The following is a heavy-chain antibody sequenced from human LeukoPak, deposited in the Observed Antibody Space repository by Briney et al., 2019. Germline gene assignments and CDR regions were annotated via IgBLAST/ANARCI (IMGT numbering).Heavy chain of an antibody. CDR1: GYTFTGYY. Sequence: ASVKVSCKASGYTFTGYYMHWVRQAPGQGLEWMGWINPNSGGTNYAQKFQGRVTMTTDTSTSTAYMELRSLRSDDTAVYYCARPVGDDSSGYYYVYWGQGTLVTVSS. CDR3: ARPVGDDSSGYYYVY. CDR2: INPNSGGT. J-gene: IGHJ4*02. D-gene: IGHD3-22*01. V-gene: IGHV1-2*02.